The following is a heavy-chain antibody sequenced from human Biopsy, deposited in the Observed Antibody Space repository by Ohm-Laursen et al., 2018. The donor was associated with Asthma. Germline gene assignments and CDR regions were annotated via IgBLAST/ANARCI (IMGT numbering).Heavy chain of an antibody. CDR3: ARYQVGYSSGWSLLLKKIYYSGMDV. J-gene: IGHJ6*02. CDR2: IMTVFGTT. Sequence: SVKVSCKAPGGTFSNFAISWVRQAPGQGLEWLGGIMTVFGTTNYAQKFQGRVTITADESTSTAYMEVTSLRSEDTAIYYCARYQVGYSSGWSLLLKKIYYSGMDVWGRGTAVTVSS. D-gene: IGHD6-19*01. CDR1: GGTFSNFA. V-gene: IGHV1-69*13.